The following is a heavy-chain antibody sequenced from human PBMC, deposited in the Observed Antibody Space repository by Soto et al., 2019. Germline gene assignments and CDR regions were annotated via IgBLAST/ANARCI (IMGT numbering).Heavy chain of an antibody. Sequence: QVQLVQSGAEVKKPGASVKVSCKASGYTFTSYDINWVRQATGQGLEWMGWMNPNSGNTGYAQKFQGRVTMTRNTSISTAYMELSSLRSEDMAVYYCARKKIAAAGNWFDPWGQGTLVTVSS. CDR1: GYTFTSYD. CDR2: MNPNSGNT. D-gene: IGHD6-13*01. J-gene: IGHJ5*02. CDR3: ARKKIAAAGNWFDP. V-gene: IGHV1-8*01.